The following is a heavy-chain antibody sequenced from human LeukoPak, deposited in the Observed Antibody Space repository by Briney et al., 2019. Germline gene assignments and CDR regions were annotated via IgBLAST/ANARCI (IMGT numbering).Heavy chain of an antibody. V-gene: IGHV4-39*01. D-gene: IGHD6-19*01. CDR2: MYYGGST. Sequence: NSSETLSLTCTVSGGSISSSSYYWVWIRQPPGKGLEWIGSMYYGGSTYYNPSLESRVTISIDTSKNQFSLKLSSVTAADTAVYYCARLGWQWLVYAFDIWGQGTMVTVSS. J-gene: IGHJ3*02. CDR1: GGSISSSSYY. CDR3: ARLGWQWLVYAFDI.